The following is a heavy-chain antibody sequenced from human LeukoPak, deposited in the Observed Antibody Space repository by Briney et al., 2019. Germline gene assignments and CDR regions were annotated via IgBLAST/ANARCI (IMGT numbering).Heavy chain of an antibody. CDR3: ARGLYDFWSGLSNWFDP. V-gene: IGHV4-59*08. CDR2: IYYSGST. D-gene: IGHD3-3*01. J-gene: IGHJ5*02. Sequence: SETLSLTCTVSGGSISSYYWSWIRQPPGKGLEWIGYIYYSGSTNYNPSLKSRVTISVDTSKNQFSLKLSSVTAADTAVYYCARGLYDFWSGLSNWFDPWGQGTLVTVSS. CDR1: GGSISSYY.